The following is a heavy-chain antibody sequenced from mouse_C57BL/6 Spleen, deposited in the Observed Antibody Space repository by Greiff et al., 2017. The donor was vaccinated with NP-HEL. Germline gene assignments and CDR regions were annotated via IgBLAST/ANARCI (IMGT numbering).Heavy chain of an antibody. V-gene: IGHV2-9-1*01. D-gene: IGHD1-1*01. Sequence: VKLVESGPGLVAPSQSLSITCTVSGFSLTSYAISWVRQPPGKGLEWLGVIWTGGGTNYNSALKSRLSISKDNSKSQVFLKMNSLQTDDTARYYCARNHYYGSNSPFDYWGQGTTLTVSS. CDR3: ARNHYYGSNSPFDY. CDR1: GFSLTSYA. J-gene: IGHJ2*01. CDR2: IWTGGGT.